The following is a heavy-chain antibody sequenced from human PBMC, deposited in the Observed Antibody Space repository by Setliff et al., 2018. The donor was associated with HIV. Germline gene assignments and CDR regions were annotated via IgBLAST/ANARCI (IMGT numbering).Heavy chain of an antibody. V-gene: IGHV3-15*01. CDR3: AADIPTPLAQIDY. CDR2: IKSKTDGETE. Sequence: PGGSLRLSCAASGFTFTNAWMSWVRQAPGKGLEWVGRIKSKTDGETEDYAAPVKGRFTISRDDSKNTLYLQMNTMKTEGTAVYYCAADIPTPLAQIDYWGQGTLVTVSS. J-gene: IGHJ4*02. D-gene: IGHD2-21*01. CDR1: GFTFTNAW.